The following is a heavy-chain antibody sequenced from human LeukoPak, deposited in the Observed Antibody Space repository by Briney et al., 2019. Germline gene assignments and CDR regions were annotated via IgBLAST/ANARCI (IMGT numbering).Heavy chain of an antibody. CDR1: GYTFINYN. D-gene: IGHD2-15*01. CDR2: VNPRSGNA. V-gene: IGHV1-8*03. CDR3: ARGGYDAFDI. J-gene: IGHJ3*02. Sequence: ASVKVSCKASGYTFINYNINWVRQATGQGLEWMGWVNPRSGNAGYLQRFQGRLTITRDTSIDTAYMDLSSLSSEDTAVYYCARGGYDAFDIWGQGTMVTVSS.